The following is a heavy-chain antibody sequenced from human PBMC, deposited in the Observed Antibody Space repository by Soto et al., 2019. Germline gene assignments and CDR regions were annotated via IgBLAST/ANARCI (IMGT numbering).Heavy chain of an antibody. CDR2: ISSSSTTK. Sequence: EVQLVESGGGLVQPGGSLRLSCAASGFTFSSYSMNWVRQAPGKGLEWVSYISSSSTTKYYADSVKGRFTISRDNAKNLLYRKRNSRRAEDRAVYYWGGGVCGGSTCWTWFAPWGQEPLVTVSS. J-gene: IGHJ5*02. CDR1: GFTFSSYS. D-gene: IGHD2-15*01. CDR3: GGGVCGGSTCWTWFAP. V-gene: IGHV3-48*01.